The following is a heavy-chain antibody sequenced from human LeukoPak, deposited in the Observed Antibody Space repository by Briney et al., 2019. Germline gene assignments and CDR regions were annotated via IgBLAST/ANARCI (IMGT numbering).Heavy chain of an antibody. Sequence: GGSLRLSCAASGFTFSSYGMHWVRQAPGKGLEWVALIWYDGSNKYYTDSVKGRLTISRDNSKNTLYLQMNSLRAEDTAIYYCARGGPRGNSKFDYWGQGTLVTVSS. CDR3: ARGGPRGNSKFDY. V-gene: IGHV3-33*01. CDR2: IWYDGSNK. D-gene: IGHD2/OR15-2a*01. CDR1: GFTFSSYG. J-gene: IGHJ4*02.